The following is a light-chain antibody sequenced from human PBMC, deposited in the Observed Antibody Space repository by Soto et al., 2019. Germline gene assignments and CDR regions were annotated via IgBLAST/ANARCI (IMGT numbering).Light chain of an antibody. Sequence: MTYRASQGISVYLAWYQQKPGRAPKLLIYATSTLQSGVPSRFRRTGSGSDLTLPTSPLHPDDVATSYRQQSYSSLSFGRGTKVDI. CDR1: QGISVY. CDR2: ATS. CDR3: QQSYSSLS. J-gene: IGKJ4*01. V-gene: IGKV1-39*01.